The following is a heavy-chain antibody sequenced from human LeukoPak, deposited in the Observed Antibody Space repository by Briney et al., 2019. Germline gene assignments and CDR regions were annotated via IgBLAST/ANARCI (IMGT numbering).Heavy chain of an antibody. Sequence: NTSETLSLTCAVYGGSFSGYYWSWIRQPPGKGLEWIGEINHSGSTNYNPSLKSRVTISVDTSKNQFSLKLSSVTAADTAVYYCAREEYSSSYDYWGQGTLVTVSS. J-gene: IGHJ4*02. CDR1: GGSFSGYY. CDR2: INHSGST. CDR3: AREEYSSSYDY. D-gene: IGHD6-6*01. V-gene: IGHV4-34*01.